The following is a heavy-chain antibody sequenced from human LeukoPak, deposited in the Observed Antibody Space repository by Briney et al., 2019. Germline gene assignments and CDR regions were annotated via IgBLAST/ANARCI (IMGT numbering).Heavy chain of an antibody. CDR2: ISGSGGST. CDR3: ARPYGIVGATTPYFDY. V-gene: IGHV3-23*01. CDR1: GFTFSSYA. Sequence: GGALRLSCAASGFTFSSYAMSWVRPGPGKGVEWVSAISGSGGSTYYADSVKGRFTISRDNSKNTLYLQMNSLRAEDTAVYYCARPYGIVGATTPYFDYWGQGTLVTVSS. D-gene: IGHD1-26*01. J-gene: IGHJ4*02.